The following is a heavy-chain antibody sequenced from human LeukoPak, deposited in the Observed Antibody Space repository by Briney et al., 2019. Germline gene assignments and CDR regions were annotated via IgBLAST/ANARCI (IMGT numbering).Heavy chain of an antibody. V-gene: IGHV4-34*01. J-gene: IGHJ4*02. D-gene: IGHD3-16*01. CDR3: ARVFVWRPRWGSGSYYFDY. CDR1: GGSFSGYY. CDR2: INHSGST. Sequence: SETLSLTCAVYGGSFSGYYWSWIRQPPGKGLEWMGEINHSGSTNYNPSLKSRVTISVDTSKNQFSLKLSSVTAADTAVYYCARVFVWRPRWGSGSYYFDYWGQGTLVTVSS.